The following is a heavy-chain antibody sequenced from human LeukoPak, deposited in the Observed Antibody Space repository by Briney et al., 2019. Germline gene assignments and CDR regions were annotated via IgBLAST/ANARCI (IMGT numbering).Heavy chain of an antibody. CDR2: INPYGGNT. CDR3: ARGDGSSWAKEFDF. J-gene: IGHJ4*02. D-gene: IGHD6-13*01. V-gene: IGHV1-46*01. CDR1: GYTFTSYY. Sequence: ASVKVSCKASGYTFTSYYMHWVRQAPGRGLEWVGRINPYGGNTSYAQKFQGRVTMTRDTSTKTLYMELSSLTSEDMAVYYCARGDGSSWAKEFDFWGQGTLVTVSS.